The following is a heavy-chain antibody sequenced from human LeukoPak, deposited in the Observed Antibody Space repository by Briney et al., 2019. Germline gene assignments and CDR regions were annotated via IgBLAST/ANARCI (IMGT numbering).Heavy chain of an antibody. V-gene: IGHV4-59*01. CDR1: RYSISSGYY. Sequence: SETLSLTCSVSRYSISSGYYWSWIRQPPGKGLEWIGYIYYSGSTNYNPSLKSRVTISVDTSKNQFSLKLSSVTAADTAVYYCARTTEGGYTYDYFYYYYMDVWGKGTTVTISS. D-gene: IGHD5-18*01. CDR2: IYYSGST. CDR3: ARTTEGGYTYDYFYYYYMDV. J-gene: IGHJ6*03.